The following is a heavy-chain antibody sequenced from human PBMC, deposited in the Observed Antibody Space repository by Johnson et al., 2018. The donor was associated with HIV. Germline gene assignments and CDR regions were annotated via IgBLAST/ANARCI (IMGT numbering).Heavy chain of an antibody. J-gene: IGHJ3*02. Sequence: QVQLVESGGGVVQPGRSLRLSCAASGFTFSSYGMNWVSQAPGKGLEWVAVISYDGRDKYYADSVKGRFTISTDNAKNSLYLQMHSLSAEDTAVYYCAREARRYHYDSSNDAFDIWGQGAMVTVSS. CDR2: ISYDGRDK. CDR3: AREARRYHYDSSNDAFDI. D-gene: IGHD3-22*01. CDR1: GFTFSSYG. V-gene: IGHV3-30*03.